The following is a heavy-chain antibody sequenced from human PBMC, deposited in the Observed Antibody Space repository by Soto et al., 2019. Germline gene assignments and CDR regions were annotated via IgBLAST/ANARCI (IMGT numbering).Heavy chain of an antibody. D-gene: IGHD2-8*01. CDR3: ARDGYCTNGVCYTTLLDYYYGMDV. CDR2: INAGNGNT. Sequence: ASVKVSCKASGYTFTSYAMHWVRQAPGQRLEWMGWINAGNGNTKYSQKFQGRVTITRDTSASTAYMELSSLRSEDTAVYYCARDGYCTNGVCYTTLLDYYYGMDVWGQGTTVTVSS. J-gene: IGHJ6*02. CDR1: GYTFTSYA. V-gene: IGHV1-3*01.